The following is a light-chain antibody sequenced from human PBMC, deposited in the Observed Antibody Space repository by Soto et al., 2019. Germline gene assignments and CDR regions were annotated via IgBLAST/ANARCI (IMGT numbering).Light chain of an antibody. CDR3: QQYTTYSWT. CDR1: QSISSW. V-gene: IGKV1-5*01. CDR2: DAS. Sequence: DSQMTQSPSTLSASVGDRVTITCRASQSISSWLAWYQQKPGKAPRLLIYDASSLKSGVPSRFSGSGSGTEFTLTISSLQPDDFATYYCQQYTTYSWTFGQGTKVEIK. J-gene: IGKJ1*01.